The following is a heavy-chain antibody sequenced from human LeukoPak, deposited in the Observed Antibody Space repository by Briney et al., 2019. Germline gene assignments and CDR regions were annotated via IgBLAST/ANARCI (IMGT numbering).Heavy chain of an antibody. Sequence: ASVKVSCKASGGTFSSYAISWVRQAPGQGLEWMGGIIPIFGTANYAQKFQGRVTITADESTSTAYMELNSLRAEDTAVYYCARTFGYCSGGSCYPNRLDYWGQGTLVTVSS. CDR2: IIPIFGTA. D-gene: IGHD2-15*01. J-gene: IGHJ4*02. CDR1: GGTFSSYA. V-gene: IGHV1-69*13. CDR3: ARTFGYCSGGSCYPNRLDY.